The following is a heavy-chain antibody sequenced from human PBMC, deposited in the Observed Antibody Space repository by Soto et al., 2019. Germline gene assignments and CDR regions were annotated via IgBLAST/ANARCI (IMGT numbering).Heavy chain of an antibody. CDR2: INGVIGNT. CDR3: GRGFGYSNAEVDY. J-gene: IGHJ4*02. V-gene: IGHV1-3*01. D-gene: IGHD5-12*01. CDR1: GYTLTSYA. Sequence: QVQLVQSGAEVKKPGASVKVSCKASGYTLTSYAMHWVRQAPGQRLAWMGWINGVIGNTRYSQKFQGKVTITRGTSASTAYMELSSLRSDDTAVYYCGRGFGYSNAEVDYWGQGTLVTVSS.